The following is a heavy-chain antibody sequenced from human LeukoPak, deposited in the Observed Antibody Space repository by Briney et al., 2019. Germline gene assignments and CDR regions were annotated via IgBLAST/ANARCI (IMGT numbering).Heavy chain of an antibody. CDR2: ISGSGSYI. J-gene: IGHJ4*02. CDR3: VRERFHGSGAPKFDF. Sequence: PGGSLRLSCAASGFTFSSYGMHWVRQTPRKGLEWVSCISGSGSYIYYADSVKGRFTISRDNAKNSLHLQVNSLRAEDTAVYYCVRERFHGSGAPKFDFWGQGTLVTVSS. D-gene: IGHD3-10*01. CDR1: GFTFSSYG. V-gene: IGHV3-21*06.